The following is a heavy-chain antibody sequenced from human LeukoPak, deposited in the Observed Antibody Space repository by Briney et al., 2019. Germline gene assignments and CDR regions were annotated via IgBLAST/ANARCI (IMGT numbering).Heavy chain of an antibody. Sequence: SETLSVTCTVSGVSITSNYWGWIRQPPGNGLELIGYVDYSGNTNYSPSLKSRVTISPDTSKNQFSLRLSSVTAADTAVYYCARLVSAAAHFDYWGQGTLVTVSS. V-gene: IGHV4-59*08. J-gene: IGHJ4*02. CDR2: VDYSGNT. CDR3: ARLVSAAAHFDY. CDR1: GVSITSNY. D-gene: IGHD2-2*01.